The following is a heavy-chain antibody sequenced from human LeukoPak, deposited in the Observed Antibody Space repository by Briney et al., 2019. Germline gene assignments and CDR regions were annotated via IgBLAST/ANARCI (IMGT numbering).Heavy chain of an antibody. D-gene: IGHD2-15*01. CDR1: GFTFSSYG. Sequence: GRSLRLSCAASGFTFSSYGMHWVRQAPGKGLEWVAVISYDGSNKYYADSVKGRFTISRDNSKNTLYLQMNSLRAEDTAVYYCAEVGGGSCFDYWGQGTLVTVSS. CDR3: AEVGGGSCFDY. J-gene: IGHJ4*02. V-gene: IGHV3-30*18. CDR2: ISYDGSNK.